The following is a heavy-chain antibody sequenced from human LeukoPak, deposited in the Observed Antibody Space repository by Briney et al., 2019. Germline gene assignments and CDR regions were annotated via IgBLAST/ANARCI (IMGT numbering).Heavy chain of an antibody. Sequence: EASVKVSCKASGGTSSSYAISWVRQAPGQGLERMGGIIPIFGTANYAQKFQGRVTITADESTSTAYMELSSLRSEDTAVYYCARGVDYGDYDGGYYYYYGMDVWGKGTTVTVSS. D-gene: IGHD4-17*01. CDR1: GGTSSSYA. CDR3: ARGVDYGDYDGGYYYYYGMDV. J-gene: IGHJ6*04. CDR2: IIPIFGTA. V-gene: IGHV1-69*13.